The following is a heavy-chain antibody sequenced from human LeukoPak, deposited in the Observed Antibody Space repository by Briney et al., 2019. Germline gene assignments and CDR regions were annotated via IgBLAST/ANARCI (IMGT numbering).Heavy chain of an antibody. J-gene: IGHJ3*02. Sequence: GESLKISCKASGYSFTTYWVAWVRQMPGKGLEWMGMISPGDFDTRYTPSFKGQVTISVDKSISTAYLQWSSLKASDTAMYYCAAGQGGWYGFGAFDIWGQGTMVTVSS. CDR3: AAGQGGWYGFGAFDI. V-gene: IGHV5-51*01. CDR2: ISPGDFDT. CDR1: GYSFTTYW. D-gene: IGHD6-19*01.